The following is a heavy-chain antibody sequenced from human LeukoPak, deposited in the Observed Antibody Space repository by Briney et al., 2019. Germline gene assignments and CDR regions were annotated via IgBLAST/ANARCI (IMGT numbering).Heavy chain of an antibody. CDR1: GFTFSSYS. D-gene: IGHD5-12*01. V-gene: IGHV3-21*04. J-gene: IGHJ4*02. CDR3: VKEVVATIPPL. CDR2: ISSSSSYI. Sequence: GGSLRLSCAASGFTFSSYSMNWVRQAPGKGLEWVSSISSSSSYIYYGDSVKGRFTISRDNAKNSVYLEMNSLRAEDTAVYYCVKEVVATIPPLWGQGTLVTVSS.